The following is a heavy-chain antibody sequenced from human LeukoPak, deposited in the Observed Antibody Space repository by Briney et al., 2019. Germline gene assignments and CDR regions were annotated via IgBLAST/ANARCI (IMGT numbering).Heavy chain of an antibody. CDR2: IGGAGST. J-gene: IGHJ4*02. V-gene: IGHV3-23*01. CDR1: EFILSSYA. Sequence: GGSLRLSCAASEFILSSYAMSWVRQTPGKGLEWVSTIGGAGSTFYADSVKGRFTISRDNSKNTLYLQMNSLRAEDTAVYYCARGEASLGYFDYWGQGTLVTVSS. D-gene: IGHD1-26*01. CDR3: ARGEASLGYFDY.